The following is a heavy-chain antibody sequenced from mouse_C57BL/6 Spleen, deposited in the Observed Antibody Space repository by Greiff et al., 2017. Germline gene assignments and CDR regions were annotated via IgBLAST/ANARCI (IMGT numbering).Heavy chain of an antibody. Sequence: VQLQQSGAELVRPGASVTLSCKASGYTFTDYEMHWVKQTPVHGLEWIGAIDPETGGTAYNQKFKGKAILTADKSSSTAYMELRSLTSEDSAVYYCTNYYYGSRDYAMDYWGQGTSGTVSS. CDR3: TNYYYGSRDYAMDY. D-gene: IGHD1-1*01. CDR2: IDPETGGT. CDR1: GYTFTDYE. V-gene: IGHV1-15*01. J-gene: IGHJ4*01.